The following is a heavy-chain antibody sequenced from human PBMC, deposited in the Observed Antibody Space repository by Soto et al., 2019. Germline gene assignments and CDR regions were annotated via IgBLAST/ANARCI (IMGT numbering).Heavy chain of an antibody. CDR3: AKDSPSYTTSPFYFDS. V-gene: IGHV3-23*01. D-gene: IGHD2-2*02. CDR2: ITSNGDST. J-gene: IGHJ4*02. Sequence: PGGSVRLSCAAFGFDFNKYAMTWVRQAPGKGLQWVSSITSNGDSTYYADSVKGRFTTSRDNSKNTLYLRMNSLRADDTAVFYCAKDSPSYTTSPFYFDSWGQGPLVTVSS. CDR1: GFDFNKYA.